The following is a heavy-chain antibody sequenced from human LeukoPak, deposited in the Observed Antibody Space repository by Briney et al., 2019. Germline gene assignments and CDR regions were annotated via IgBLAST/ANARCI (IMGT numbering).Heavy chain of an antibody. CDR1: GFTFSNAW. J-gene: IGHJ4*02. CDR3: AMDPREDSNGYYYFGYFGY. D-gene: IGHD3-22*01. Sequence: GGSLRLSCAASGFTFSNAWMSWVRQAPGKGLEWVGRIKSKTGGGTTDYAAPVKGRFTISRDDSKNTLYLQMNSLKTEDTAVYYCAMDPREDSNGYYYFGYFGYWGQGTLVTVSS. CDR2: IKSKTGGGTT. V-gene: IGHV3-15*01.